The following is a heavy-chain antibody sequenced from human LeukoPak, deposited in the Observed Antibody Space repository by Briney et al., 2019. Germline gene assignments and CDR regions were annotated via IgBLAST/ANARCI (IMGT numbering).Heavy chain of an antibody. CDR3: AREPPTMVRGTPFDY. V-gene: IGHV1-18*01. CDR1: VYTFTSYG. J-gene: IGHJ4*02. CDR2: ISAYNGNT. Sequence: ASVKVSCKASVYTFTSYGISWVRQAPGQGLEWMGWISAYNGNTNYAQKLQGRVTMTTDTSTSTAYMELRSLRSDDTAVYYCAREPPTMVRGTPFDYWGQGTLVTVSS. D-gene: IGHD3-10*01.